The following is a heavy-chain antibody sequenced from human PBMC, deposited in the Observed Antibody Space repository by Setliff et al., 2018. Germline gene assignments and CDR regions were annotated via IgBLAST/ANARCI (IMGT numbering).Heavy chain of an antibody. J-gene: IGHJ6*02. V-gene: IGHV4-4*07. D-gene: IGHD5-12*01. CDR2: ISTSGNT. Sequence: TLSLTCTVSGGSIINSYYWSWIRQPAGKGLEWIGRISTSGNTNYNPSLKSRVTVSLDTSKNQFSLKLTSMTAADTAVYYCARDQWVRSPPLYFSYSMDVWGQGTTVTV. CDR1: GGSIINSYY. CDR3: ARDQWVRSPPLYFSYSMDV.